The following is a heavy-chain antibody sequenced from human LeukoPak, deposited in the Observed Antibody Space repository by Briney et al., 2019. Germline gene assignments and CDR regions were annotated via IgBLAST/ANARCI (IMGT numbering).Heavy chain of an antibody. J-gene: IGHJ6*02. V-gene: IGHV3-23*01. D-gene: IGHD7-27*01. CDR2: ISGSGGST. CDR3: ARAKTGDRYYGMDV. Sequence: PGGSLRLSCAASGFTFSSYAMSWVRQAPGKGLEWVSAISGSGGSTYYADSVKGRFTISRDNSKNTLYLQMNSLRAEDTAVYYCARAKTGDRYYGMDVWGQGTTVTVSS. CDR1: GFTFSSYA.